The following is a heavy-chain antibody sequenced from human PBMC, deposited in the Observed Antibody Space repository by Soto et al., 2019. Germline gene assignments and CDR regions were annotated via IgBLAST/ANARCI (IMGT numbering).Heavy chain of an antibody. CDR2: ISYDGSNK. Sequence: GGSRRLSCAASGCTFSSYAMHWVRQAPGKGLEWVAVISYDGSNKYYADSVKGRFTISRDNSKNTLYLQMNSLRAEDTAVYYCAGTRNYGGNRYYYYGMDVWGQGTTVTVSS. D-gene: IGHD4-17*01. V-gene: IGHV3-30-3*01. J-gene: IGHJ6*02. CDR1: GCTFSSYA. CDR3: AGTRNYGGNRYYYYGMDV.